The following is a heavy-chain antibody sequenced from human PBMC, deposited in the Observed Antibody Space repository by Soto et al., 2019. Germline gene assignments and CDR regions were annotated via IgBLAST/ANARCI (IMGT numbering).Heavy chain of an antibody. Sequence: QVQLVQSGAEVKKPGASVKVSCKASGYTFTTHGISWVRQVPGQGLEWMGWVRGDNGHTNYAQRLQGRVTMTTDTSTNTAYMELRSLRSDDTAMYYCARDLGYCRSGTCYREWFDPWGQGTLVTVSS. CDR2: VRGDNGHT. CDR1: GYTFTTHG. D-gene: IGHD2-15*01. CDR3: ARDLGYCRSGTCYREWFDP. J-gene: IGHJ5*02. V-gene: IGHV1-18*01.